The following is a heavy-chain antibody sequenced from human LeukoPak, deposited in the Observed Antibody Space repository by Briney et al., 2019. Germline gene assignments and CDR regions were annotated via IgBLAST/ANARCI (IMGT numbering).Heavy chain of an antibody. CDR3: ARDYGDYEPGRHHYYYYYMDV. J-gene: IGHJ6*03. CDR1: GFTFSSYE. Sequence: GGSLRLSCAASGFTFSSYEMNWVRQAPGKGLEWVSYISSSGSTIYYADSVKGRFTISRDNAKKSLFLQMNSLRAGDTAVYYCARDYGDYEPGRHHYYYYYMDVWGKGTTVTVSS. V-gene: IGHV3-48*03. CDR2: ISSSGSTI. D-gene: IGHD4-17*01.